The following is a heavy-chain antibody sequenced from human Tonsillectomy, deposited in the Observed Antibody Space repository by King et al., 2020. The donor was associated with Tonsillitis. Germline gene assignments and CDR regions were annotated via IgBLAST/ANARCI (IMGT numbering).Heavy chain of an antibody. CDR2: IYYSGST. CDR1: GGSIISYY. J-gene: IGHJ4*02. Sequence: VQLQESGPGLVKPSETLSLTCTVSGGSIISYYWTWIRQRPGKGLDWIGYIYYSGSTNFNHSLKSRVTMSADTSKSQFSLRLKSVPAADTAVYYCARQAYFSGAYCSPFSYCGQGTLVTVSS. V-gene: IGHV4-59*08. CDR3: ARQAYFSGAYCSPFSY. D-gene: IGHD2-21*01.